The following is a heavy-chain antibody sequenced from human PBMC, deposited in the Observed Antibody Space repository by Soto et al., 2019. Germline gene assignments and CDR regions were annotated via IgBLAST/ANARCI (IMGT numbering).Heavy chain of an antibody. Sequence: QVQLVQSGAEVKKPGSSVKVSCKASGGTFSSYAISWVRQAPGQGLEWMGGIIPIFGTANYAQKFQGRLTMTTDTSTTTAYMELRGLTSDDTAVYYCARAGARTSSSYYYYYGMDVWGQGTTVTVSS. V-gene: IGHV1-69*06. D-gene: IGHD6-6*01. CDR1: GGTFSSYA. CDR2: IIPIFGTA. J-gene: IGHJ6*02. CDR3: ARAGARTSSSYYYYYGMDV.